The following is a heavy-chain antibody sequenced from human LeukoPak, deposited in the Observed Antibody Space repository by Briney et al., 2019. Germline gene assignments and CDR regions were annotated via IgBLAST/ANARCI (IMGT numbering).Heavy chain of an antibody. CDR1: VFIFGDYV. V-gene: IGHV3-48*02. CDR3: ARDYDWAFDF. J-gene: IGHJ4*02. Sequence: GGSLRLSCAASVFIFGDYVMSWVRQAPGKGLEWISYINHDGQRIYYAESVRGRFTISRDNGKNSLYLQMNSLRDEDAALYYCARDYDWAFDFWGQGTPVTVSS. CDR2: INHDGQRI. D-gene: IGHD3-9*01.